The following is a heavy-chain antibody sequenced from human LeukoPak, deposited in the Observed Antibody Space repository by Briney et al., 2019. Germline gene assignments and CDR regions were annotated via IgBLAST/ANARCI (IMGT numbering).Heavy chain of an antibody. V-gene: IGHV3-21*01. J-gene: IGHJ3*02. CDR2: ISSSSSYI. Sequence: PGGSLRLSCAASGFTFSSYSMNWVRQAPGKGLEWVSSISSSSSYIYYADSVKGRFTISRDNAKNSLYLQMNSMRAEDTAVYYCARSSYDILTGYSDAFDIWGQGTMVTVSS. D-gene: IGHD3-9*01. CDR3: ARSSYDILTGYSDAFDI. CDR1: GFTFSSYS.